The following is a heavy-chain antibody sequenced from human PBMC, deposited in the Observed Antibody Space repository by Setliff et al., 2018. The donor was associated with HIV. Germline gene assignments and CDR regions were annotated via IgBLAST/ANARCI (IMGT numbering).Heavy chain of an antibody. Sequence: LSLTCSVSGGSIRNYYWSWIRQPPGKGLEWIGNIYYSGSTIYNPSLKSRVAISVDTSKNQFSLKLTSVTAADTAVYYCARDQRTAVAGTYYWGQGTLVTVSS. J-gene: IGHJ4*02. CDR1: GGSIRNYY. V-gene: IGHV4-59*01. CDR2: IYYSGST. CDR3: ARDQRTAVAGTYY. D-gene: IGHD6-19*01.